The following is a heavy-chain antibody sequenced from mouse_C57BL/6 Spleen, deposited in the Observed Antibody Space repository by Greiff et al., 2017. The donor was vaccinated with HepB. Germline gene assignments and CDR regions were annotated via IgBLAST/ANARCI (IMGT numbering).Heavy chain of an antibody. D-gene: IGHD1-1*01. V-gene: IGHV5-9-1*02. CDR3: TRVGTTVVTDY. CDR1: GFTFSSYA. Sequence: EVNVVESGEGLVKPGGSLKLSCAASGFTFSSYAMSWVRQTPEKRLEWVAYISSGGDYIYYADTVKGRFTISRDNARNTLYLQMSSLKSEDTAMYYCTRVGTTVVTDYWGQGTTLTVSS. CDR2: ISSGGDYI. J-gene: IGHJ2*01.